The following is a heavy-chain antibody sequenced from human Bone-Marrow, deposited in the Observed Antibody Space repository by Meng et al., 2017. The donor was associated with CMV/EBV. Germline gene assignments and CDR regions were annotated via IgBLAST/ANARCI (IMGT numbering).Heavy chain of an antibody. J-gene: IGHJ4*02. CDR3: ARVRWYSSSPILGY. CDR2: MNPNSGNT. V-gene: IGHV1-8*01. CDR1: GYTFTSYD. D-gene: IGHD6-13*01. Sequence: KASGYTFTSYDINWVRQATGQGLEWMGWMNPNSGNTGYAQKFKGRVTMTRNTSISTAYMELSSLRSEDTAVYYCARVRWYSSSPILGYWGQGTLVTVSS.